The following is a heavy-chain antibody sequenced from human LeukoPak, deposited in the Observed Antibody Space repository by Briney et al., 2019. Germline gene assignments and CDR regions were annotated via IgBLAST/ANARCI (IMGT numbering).Heavy chain of an antibody. CDR3: ARDRRGPSSSPSHDAFDI. Sequence: GASVKVSCKASGGTFSSYAISWVRQAPGQGLEWMGGIIPIFGTANYAQKFQGRVTITADESTSTAYMELSSLRSEDTAVYYCARDRRGPSSSPSHDAFDIWGQGTMVTVSS. J-gene: IGHJ3*02. CDR1: GGTFSSYA. D-gene: IGHD6-6*01. V-gene: IGHV1-69*13. CDR2: IIPIFGTA.